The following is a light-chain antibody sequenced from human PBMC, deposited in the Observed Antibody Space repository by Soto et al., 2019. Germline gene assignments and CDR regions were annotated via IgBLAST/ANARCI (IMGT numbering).Light chain of an antibody. CDR1: QKIENW. J-gene: IGKJ1*01. V-gene: IGKV1-5*03. Sequence: DIQMPDVPSTLAASVGYIFTITVRASQKIENWVAWFQQKPGKAPKLLIYRASTLDLGVPSRFSGSGSGTEFTLSISDLQPDDFATYYCQQYENYFWTFDQGTKVDIK. CDR3: QQYENYFWT. CDR2: RAS.